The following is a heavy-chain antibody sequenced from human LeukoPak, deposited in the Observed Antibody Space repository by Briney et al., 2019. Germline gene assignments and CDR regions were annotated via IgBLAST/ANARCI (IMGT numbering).Heavy chain of an antibody. J-gene: IGHJ3*02. CDR3: ARGPPDCSSTSCYAFDAFDI. CDR1: GGSISITSYY. V-gene: IGHV4-39*07. CDR2: MYSSGST. D-gene: IGHD2-2*01. Sequence: PSETLSLTCTVSGGSISITSYYWGWIRQPPGKGLEWIGSMYSSGSTYYNPSLKSRVTISVDTSKNQFSLKLSSVTAADTAVYYCARGPPDCSSTSCYAFDAFDIWGQGTMVIVSS.